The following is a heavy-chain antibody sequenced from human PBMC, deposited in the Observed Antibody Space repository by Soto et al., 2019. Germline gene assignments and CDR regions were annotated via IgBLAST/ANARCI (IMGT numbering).Heavy chain of an antibody. J-gene: IGHJ4*02. CDR3: ARYTGKYQGPIDY. CDR2: ISYDGSNK. V-gene: IGHV3-30*03. CDR1: GFTFSHYG. Sequence: QVQLVESGGGVVQPGRSLRLSCAASGFTFSHYGIHWVRQAPGKGLEWLAVISYDGSNKHYADSVKGRFTVSRDNSKNTLYLQMNSLRAEDTAVSFCARYTGKYQGPIDYWGQGTLVTVSS. D-gene: IGHD2-2*01.